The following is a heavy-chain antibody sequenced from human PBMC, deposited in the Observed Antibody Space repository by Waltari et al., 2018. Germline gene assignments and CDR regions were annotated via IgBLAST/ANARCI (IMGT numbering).Heavy chain of an antibody. CDR2: INQDESER. Sequence: EVQLVESGGDLVQPGGSLRVSWAAAGFTFSSYWMTWVRQAPGKGLEWVANINQDESERYYVDSVRGRFTISRDNGKNLVWLQMNSLRAEDTAVYFCARWSQAMDVWGQGTPVTVSS. CDR1: GFTFSSYW. CDR3: ARWSQAMDV. V-gene: IGHV3-7*03. J-gene: IGHJ6*02.